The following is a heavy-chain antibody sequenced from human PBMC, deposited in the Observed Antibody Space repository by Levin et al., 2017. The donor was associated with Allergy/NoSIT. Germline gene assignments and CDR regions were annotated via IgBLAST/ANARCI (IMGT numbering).Heavy chain of an antibody. CDR3: AKSPVIVTSVSGYFDY. Sequence: AGGSLRLSCAASGFTFNHYAMGWVRQAPGKGLEWLSGISSSGGSTIYADSVRGRFTISRDNSMNTLYLQIHSLTAGDTAVYYCAKSPVIVTSVSGYFDYWGQGVLVTVSS. CDR2: ISSSGGST. CDR1: GFTFNHYA. J-gene: IGHJ4*02. V-gene: IGHV3-23*01. D-gene: IGHD2-21*02.